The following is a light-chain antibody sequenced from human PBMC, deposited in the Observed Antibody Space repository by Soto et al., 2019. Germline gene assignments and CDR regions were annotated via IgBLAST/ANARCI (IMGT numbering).Light chain of an antibody. V-gene: IGKV3-15*01. CDR1: QSVNNN. Sequence: RLMTQYPATLSVSPGERATLSCRASQSVNNNLAWYQQKLGQAPRVLIYGASTRATGIPARFTGSGSGTEFILTITSLQSEDSAVYYCQEYNTWPWTFGQGTNVDI. J-gene: IGKJ1*01. CDR2: GAS. CDR3: QEYNTWPWT.